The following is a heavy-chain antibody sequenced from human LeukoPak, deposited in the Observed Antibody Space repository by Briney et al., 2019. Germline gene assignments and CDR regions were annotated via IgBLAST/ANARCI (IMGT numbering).Heavy chain of an antibody. CDR1: GFIFTDYG. CDR2: SSGSGISS. D-gene: IGHD2-15*01. CDR3: AKHGHSRDYSYYFDY. V-gene: IGHV3-23*01. Sequence: GGSLRLSCEVSGFIFTDYGLNWVRQAPGKGLEWVAGSSGSGISSYYADSVEGRFTVSRDKSQSTLYLQMDSLRAEDTAVYYCAKHGHSRDYSYYFDYWGPGTLVTVSS. J-gene: IGHJ4*02.